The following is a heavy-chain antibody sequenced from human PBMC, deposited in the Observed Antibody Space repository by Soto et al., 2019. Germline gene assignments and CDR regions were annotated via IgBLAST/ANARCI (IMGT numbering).Heavy chain of an antibody. V-gene: IGHV4-59*01. Sequence: PSETLSLTCTVSGGFISSYYWSWIRQSPGKGLELIGYIHHTGSTNYNPSLKSRVTMPLDTSRNQFSLKLYSVTAADTAVYYCARSIDSSGFYFSNCWGQGTLVTVSS. CDR2: IHHTGST. J-gene: IGHJ4*02. CDR1: GGFISSYY. D-gene: IGHD3-22*01. CDR3: ARSIDSSGFYFSNC.